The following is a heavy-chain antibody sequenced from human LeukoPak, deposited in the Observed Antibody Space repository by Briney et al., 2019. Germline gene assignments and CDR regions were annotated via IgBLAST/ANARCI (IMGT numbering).Heavy chain of an antibody. Sequence: SETLSLTCAVYGGSFSGYYWSWIRQPPGQGREWFGEINHSGSTNYNPSLKSRVTISVDTSKNQFSLKLSSVTAADTAVYYCARPYSSSPPYDYWGQGTLVTVSS. CDR1: GGSFSGYY. V-gene: IGHV4-34*01. CDR3: ARPYSSSPPYDY. J-gene: IGHJ4*02. D-gene: IGHD6-6*01. CDR2: INHSGST.